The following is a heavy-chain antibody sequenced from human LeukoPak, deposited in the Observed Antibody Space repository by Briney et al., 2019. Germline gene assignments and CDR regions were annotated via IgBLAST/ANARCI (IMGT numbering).Heavy chain of an antibody. CDR3: ASVKDYSWFDP. CDR2: IYYSGST. J-gene: IGHJ5*02. V-gene: IGHV4-59*01. CDR1: GGSISSYY. D-gene: IGHD2-15*01. Sequence: PSETLSLTCTVSGGSISSYYWSWIRQPPGKGLEWIGYIYYSGSTNYNPSLKSRVTISVDTSKNQFSLKLSSVTAAHTAVYYCASVKDYSWFDPWGQGTLVTVSS.